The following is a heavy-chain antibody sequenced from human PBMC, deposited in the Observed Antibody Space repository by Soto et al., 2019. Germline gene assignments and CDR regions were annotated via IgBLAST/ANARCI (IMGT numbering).Heavy chain of an antibody. V-gene: IGHV4-61*01. Sequence: SETPCLRSTVFGDSVGSRTSYWSWIRQPPGKGLEWIGYDANSGTTNYNPTLNSRVTLSLETSNNQFSLKLASVTSADTAVYYCAMAGNYRYFDSWGQGVLVTVS. J-gene: IGHJ4*02. D-gene: IGHD1-7*01. CDR1: GDSVGSRTSY. CDR3: AMAGNYRYFDS. CDR2: DANSGTT.